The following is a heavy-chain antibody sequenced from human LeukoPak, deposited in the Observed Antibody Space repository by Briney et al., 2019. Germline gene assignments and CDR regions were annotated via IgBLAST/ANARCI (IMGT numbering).Heavy chain of an antibody. CDR1: GYTFTTYS. CDR2: IRPNNGYT. J-gene: IGHJ4*02. V-gene: IGHV1-18*01. CDR3: ATRVAGEIN. D-gene: IGHD6-13*01. Sequence: ASVKVSCKASGYTFTTYSISWVRQAPGQGLEWMGYIRPNNGYTNYVQKFQGRVTMTTDTSTTTACMELRSLESDDTAVYYCATRVAGEINWGQGTLVTVSS.